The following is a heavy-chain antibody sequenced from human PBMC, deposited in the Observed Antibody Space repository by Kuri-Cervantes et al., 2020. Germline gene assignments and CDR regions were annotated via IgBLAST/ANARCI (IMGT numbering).Heavy chain of an antibody. CDR1: GFTFSSYA. D-gene: IGHD6-19*01. J-gene: IGHJ4*02. V-gene: IGHV3-23*01. CDR3: AKADVGAVAGSDY. CDR2: ITGSGGNT. Sequence: GGSLRLSCAASGFTFSSYAMNWVRQTPGKGLEWVSAITGSGGNTYYADSVKGRFTMSRDNSKNTLYLQMNSLTAEDTAVYYCAKADVGAVAGSDYWGQGTLVTVSS.